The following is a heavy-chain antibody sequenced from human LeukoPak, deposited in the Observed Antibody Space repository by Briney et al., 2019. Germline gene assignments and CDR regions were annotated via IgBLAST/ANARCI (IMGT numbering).Heavy chain of an antibody. CDR1: GFTFSSYS. Sequence: GGSLRLSCAASGFTFSSYSMSWVRQAPGKGLEWVSAIGGRDGSTYYADSMKGRFTISRDNSKNTLYVQMNSLRAEDTAVYYCAKGHYYGSGSLDYWGQGTLVTVSS. CDR3: AKGHYYGSGSLDY. V-gene: IGHV3-23*01. J-gene: IGHJ4*02. D-gene: IGHD3-10*01. CDR2: IGGRDGST.